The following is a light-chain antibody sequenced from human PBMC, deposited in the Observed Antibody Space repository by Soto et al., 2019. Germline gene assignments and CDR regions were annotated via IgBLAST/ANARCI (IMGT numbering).Light chain of an antibody. CDR2: DAS. J-gene: IGKJ4*01. CDR3: QQRSNWLT. CDR1: KSVSSY. Sequence: EIVLTRSPATLSLSPGEIATLSCRASKSVSSYLAWYQQKPGRAPRLLIYDASNRATGIPARFSGSGSGTDFTLTISSLEPEDFAVYYCQQRSNWLTFGGGTKVDIK. V-gene: IGKV3-11*01.